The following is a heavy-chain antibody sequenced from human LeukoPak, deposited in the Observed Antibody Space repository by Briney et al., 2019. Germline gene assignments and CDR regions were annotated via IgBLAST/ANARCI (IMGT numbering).Heavy chain of an antibody. Sequence: PSETLSLTCAVYGGSFSDYYWSWIRQPPGKGLEWIGEINHSGSTNYNPSLKSRVTISVDTSKNQFSLKLSSVTAADTAVYYCSSGYYLDAFDIWGQGTMVTVSS. CDR1: GGSFSDYY. J-gene: IGHJ3*02. CDR3: SSGYYLDAFDI. D-gene: IGHD3-22*01. CDR2: INHSGST. V-gene: IGHV4-34*01.